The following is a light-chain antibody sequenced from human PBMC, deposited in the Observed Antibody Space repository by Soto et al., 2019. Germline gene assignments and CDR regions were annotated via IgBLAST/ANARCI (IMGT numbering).Light chain of an antibody. V-gene: IGLV1-44*01. CDR1: SSNIGSNA. Sequence: QPVLTQPPSASGTPGQRVTISCSGSSSNIGSNAVNWYQHLPGTAPKLLIFTDSQRPSGVPDRFSGSRSGTSASLAISGLQSEAEADYYCASWDGSLIGHVFGTGTKLTVL. CDR2: TDS. J-gene: IGLJ1*01. CDR3: ASWDGSLIGHV.